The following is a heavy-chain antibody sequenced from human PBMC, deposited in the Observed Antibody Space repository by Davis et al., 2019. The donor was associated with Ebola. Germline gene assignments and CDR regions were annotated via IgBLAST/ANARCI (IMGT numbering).Heavy chain of an antibody. CDR3: ARGWDSSGWQN. D-gene: IGHD6-19*01. V-gene: IGHV4-59*08. CDR2: IYYSGST. J-gene: IGHJ4*02. CDR1: GGSISSYY. Sequence: MPSETLSLTCTASGGSISSYYWSWIRQPPGKGLEWIGYIYYSGSTNYNPSLKSPVTISVDRSTNQFSLKLSSVTAADTAVYYCARGWDSSGWQNWGQGTLVTVSS.